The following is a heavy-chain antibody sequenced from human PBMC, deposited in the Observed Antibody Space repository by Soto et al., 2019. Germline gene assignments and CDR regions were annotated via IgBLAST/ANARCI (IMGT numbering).Heavy chain of an antibody. CDR2: ISGSGGST. J-gene: IGHJ4*02. Sequence: GGSLRLSCAASGFTFSSYAMSWVRQAPGKGLEWVSAISGSGGSTYYADSVKGRFTISRDNSKNTLYLQMNSLRAEDTAVYYCAKDPMITMVRGVTFDYWGQGTLVTVSS. D-gene: IGHD3-10*01. V-gene: IGHV3-23*01. CDR1: GFTFSSYA. CDR3: AKDPMITMVRGVTFDY.